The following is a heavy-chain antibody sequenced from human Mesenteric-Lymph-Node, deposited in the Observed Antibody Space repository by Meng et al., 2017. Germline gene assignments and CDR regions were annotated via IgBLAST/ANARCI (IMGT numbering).Heavy chain of an antibody. CDR1: GYTFTAYY. V-gene: IGHV1-2*06. Sequence: QVQLVQSGAEVKMPGASVKLSCKASGYTFTAYYMHWVRQAPGQELEWMGRINPNSGGTNYAQKFQGRVIMTRDTSISTAYMELSSLGFDDTAVYYCAKALGWGSSPDYWGQGILVTVSS. D-gene: IGHD2-21*01. CDR2: INPNSGGT. CDR3: AKALGWGSSPDY. J-gene: IGHJ4*02.